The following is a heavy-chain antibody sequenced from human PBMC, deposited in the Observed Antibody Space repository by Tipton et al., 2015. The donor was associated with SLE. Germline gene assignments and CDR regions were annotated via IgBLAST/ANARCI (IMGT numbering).Heavy chain of an antibody. J-gene: IGHJ2*01. CDR2: ISYSGST. CDR3: ARRGGCSYGLYWDFDL. V-gene: IGHV4-39*01. CDR1: GGSISSSSYY. Sequence: TLSLTCAVSGGSISSSSYYWGWIRQPPGKGLEWIGTISYSGSTYYNPSLKSRVTISEDTSKNQFPLKLSLGTAADTAVYYCARRGGCSYGLYWDFDLWGRGSLVTVSS. D-gene: IGHD5-18*01.